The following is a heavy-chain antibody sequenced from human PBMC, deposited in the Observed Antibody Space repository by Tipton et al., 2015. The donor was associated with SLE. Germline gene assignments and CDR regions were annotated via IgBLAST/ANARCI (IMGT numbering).Heavy chain of an antibody. J-gene: IGHJ4*02. CDR2: ISYDGSNK. V-gene: IGHV3-30-3*01. CDR3: AKDLGGDDFDY. D-gene: IGHD3-10*01. Sequence: SLRLSCAASGFIFSSYAVHWVRQAPGKGLEWLAVISYDGSNKYYADSVKGRFTISRDNSKNTLYLQMNSLRAEDTAVYYCAKDLGGDDFDYWGQGTLVTVSS. CDR1: GFIFSSYA.